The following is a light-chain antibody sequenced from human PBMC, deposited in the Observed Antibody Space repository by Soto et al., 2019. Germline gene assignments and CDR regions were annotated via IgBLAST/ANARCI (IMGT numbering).Light chain of an antibody. J-gene: IGKJ5*01. CDR2: GAA. CDR1: QRVYSN. Sequence: ETLMTQSPDTLSVTPGASATLSCRASQRVYSNLAWYQQRPGQAPRLLIYGAATRATGVPARFSGSGSATDLTLTISSLEPEDCAVYYCQQRISWPGSFGQGIRLEIK. V-gene: IGKV3-15*01. CDR3: QQRISWPGS.